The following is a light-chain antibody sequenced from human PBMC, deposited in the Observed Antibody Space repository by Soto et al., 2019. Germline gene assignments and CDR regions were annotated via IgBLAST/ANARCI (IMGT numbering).Light chain of an antibody. J-gene: IGLJ2*01. V-gene: IGLV2-11*01. CDR3: CSYAANYNVV. CDR1: SSNVGGYNY. CDR2: DAS. Sequence: QSALTQPRSVSASPGQSVTISCTGTSSNVGGYNYVSWYQYNPGKAPKLIIYDASKRPSGVPDRFSGSKSGNAASLTISGLQAEDEADYYCCSYAANYNVVFGGGTKLTVL.